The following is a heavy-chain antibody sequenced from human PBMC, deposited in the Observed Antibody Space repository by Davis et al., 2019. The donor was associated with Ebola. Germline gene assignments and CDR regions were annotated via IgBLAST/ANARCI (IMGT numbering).Heavy chain of an antibody. D-gene: IGHD3-10*01. CDR2: IYYSGNT. V-gene: IGHV4-59*12. Sequence: SETLSLTCTLSGASISSYYWSWIRQPPGKGLEWIGYIYYSGNTNYNPSLESRVTISVDTSKNQFSLKLSSVTAADTAVYYCARDGVSLLWFGELSKVNWFDPWGQGTLVTVSS. CDR3: ARDGVSLLWFGELSKVNWFDP. J-gene: IGHJ5*02. CDR1: GASISSYY.